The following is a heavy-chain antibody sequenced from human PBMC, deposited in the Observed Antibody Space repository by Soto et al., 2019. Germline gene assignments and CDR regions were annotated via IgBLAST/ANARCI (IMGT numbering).Heavy chain of an antibody. V-gene: IGHV1-2*02. D-gene: IGHD2-2*01. J-gene: IGHJ6*02. CDR3: ARVDIVVVPAAIHYYYGMDV. CDR2: INPNSGGT. CDR1: GYTFTGYY. Sequence: ASVNVSCKASGYTFTGYYMHWVRQAPGQGLEWMGWINPNSGGTNYAQKFQGRVTMTRDTSISTAYMELSRLRSDDTAVYYCARVDIVVVPAAIHYYYGMDVWGQGTTVTVSS.